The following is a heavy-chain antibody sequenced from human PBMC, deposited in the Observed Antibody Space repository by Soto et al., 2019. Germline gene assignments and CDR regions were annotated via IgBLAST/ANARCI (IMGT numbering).Heavy chain of an antibody. D-gene: IGHD3-3*01. V-gene: IGHV4-34*01. CDR1: GVSFSGYY. J-gene: IGHJ4*02. CDR3: AREARGPLRFWDY. Sequence: PSETLSLTCAVYGVSFSGYYWSWIRQPPGKGLEWIGEINHSGSTNYNPSLKSRVTISVDTSKNQFSLKLSSVTAADTAVYYCAREARGPLRFWDYWGQGTLVTVSS. CDR2: INHSGST.